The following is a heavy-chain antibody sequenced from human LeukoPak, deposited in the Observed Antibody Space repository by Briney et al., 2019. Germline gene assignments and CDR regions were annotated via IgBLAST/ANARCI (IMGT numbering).Heavy chain of an antibody. CDR1: GFTFSSYW. CDR3: ARDFEDTTVYGDYSLGY. V-gene: IGHV3-7*01. Sequence: GGSLRLSCAASGFTFSSYWMSWVRQAPGKGLEWVANIKQDGSEKYYVDSVKGRFTISRDNAKNSLYLQMNSLRAEDTAVYYCARDFEDTTVYGDYSLGYWGQGTLVTVSS. D-gene: IGHD4-17*01. CDR2: IKQDGSEK. J-gene: IGHJ4*02.